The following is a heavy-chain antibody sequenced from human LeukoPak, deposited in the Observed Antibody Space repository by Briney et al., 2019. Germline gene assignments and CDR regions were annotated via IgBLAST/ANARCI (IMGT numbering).Heavy chain of an antibody. CDR3: ARDRESLGYYYYYMDV. J-gene: IGHJ6*03. CDR1: GGPFSGYY. CDR2: INQSGSS. Sequence: SETLSLTCAVYGGPFSGYYWSWIRQSPGKGLEWIGEINQSGSSNYNPSLKSRVTISEDTSKNQFSLKLSSVTAADTAVYYCARDRESLGYYYYYMDVWGKGTTVTVSS. D-gene: IGHD5-24*01. V-gene: IGHV4-34*01.